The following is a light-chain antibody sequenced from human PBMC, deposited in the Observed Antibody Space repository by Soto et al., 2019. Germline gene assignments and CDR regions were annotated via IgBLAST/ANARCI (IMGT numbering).Light chain of an antibody. CDR1: QSVSSY. CDR3: QQRSNWPPLT. Sequence: EIVLTQSQATLSLSHGERATLSCRASQSVSSYLAWYQQKPGQAPRLLIYDASNRATGIPARFSGSGSGTDFTLTISSLEPEDFAVYYCQQRSNWPPLTFGGGTKVDIK. J-gene: IGKJ4*01. V-gene: IGKV3-11*01. CDR2: DAS.